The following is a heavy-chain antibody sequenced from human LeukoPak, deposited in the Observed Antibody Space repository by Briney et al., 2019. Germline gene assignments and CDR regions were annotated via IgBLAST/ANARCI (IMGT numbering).Heavy chain of an antibody. D-gene: IGHD3-9*01. CDR1: GFTFSSYA. CDR3: AKDVWASNYDILTGPDY. V-gene: IGHV3-23*01. J-gene: IGHJ4*02. CDR2: ISGSGGST. Sequence: GGSLRLSCAASGFTFSSYAMSWVRQAPGKGLEWVPAISGSGGSTYYADSVKGRFTISRDNSKNTLYLQINSLRAEDTAVYYCAKDVWASNYDILTGPDYWGQGTLVTVSS.